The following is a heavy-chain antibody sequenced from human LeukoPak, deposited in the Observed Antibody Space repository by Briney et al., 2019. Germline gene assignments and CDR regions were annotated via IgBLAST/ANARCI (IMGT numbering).Heavy chain of an antibody. CDR1: GFTFSDYY. J-gene: IGHJ4*02. CDR3: AKTGRAAAGPFDY. CDR2: ISGSGGST. Sequence: GGSLRLSCAASGFTFSDYYMSWIRQAPGKGLEWVSAISGSGGSTYYADSVKGRFTISRDNSKNTLYLQMNSLRAEDTAVYYCAKTGRAAAGPFDYWGQGTLVTVSS. V-gene: IGHV3-23*01. D-gene: IGHD6-13*01.